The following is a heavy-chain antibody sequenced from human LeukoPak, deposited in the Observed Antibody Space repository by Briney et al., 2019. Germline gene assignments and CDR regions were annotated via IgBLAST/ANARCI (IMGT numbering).Heavy chain of an antibody. V-gene: IGHV3-23*01. Sequence: PGGSLRLSCAASGFNFNNYAMSWVRQTPGKGLEWVSGISDNDGSTYYTDSVKGRFTISRDNSEGTVYLRMNNLRAADTALYFCVRHDSYIPFWGQGTPVTVSS. CDR3: VRHDSYIPF. CDR1: GFNFNNYA. CDR2: ISDNDGST. J-gene: IGHJ1*01. D-gene: IGHD3-10*01.